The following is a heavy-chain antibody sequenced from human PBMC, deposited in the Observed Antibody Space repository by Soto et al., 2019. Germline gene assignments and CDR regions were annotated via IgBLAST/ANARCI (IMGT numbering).Heavy chain of an antibody. D-gene: IGHD2-2*01. V-gene: IGHV1-3*05. CDR2: INAGKGNT. CDR1: GYTFTSYA. CDR3: ARGIVLVPAADRLDY. J-gene: IGHJ4*02. Sequence: QVQLVQSGAEEKKPGASVKVSCKASGYTFTSYAMHWVRQAPGQRLEWMGWINAGKGNTKYSQKFQGRVTITRDTSASTAYMELSSLRSEDTAVYYCARGIVLVPAADRLDYWGQGTLVTVSS.